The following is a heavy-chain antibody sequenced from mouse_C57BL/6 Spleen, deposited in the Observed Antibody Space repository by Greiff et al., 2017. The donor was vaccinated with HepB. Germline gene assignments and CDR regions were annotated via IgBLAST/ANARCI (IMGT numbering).Heavy chain of an antibody. CDR1: GFTFSDYG. V-gene: IGHV5-17*01. CDR2: ISSGGSTI. J-gene: IGHJ2*01. CDR3: ARIDGYFDY. D-gene: IGHD2-3*01. Sequence: EVKLVESGGGLVKPGGSLKLSCAASGFTFSDYGMHWVRQAPEKGLEWVAYISSGGSTIYYADKVKGRFTISRDNAKNTLFLRITRLRSEDTAMYYCARIDGYFDYWGQGTTLTGSS.